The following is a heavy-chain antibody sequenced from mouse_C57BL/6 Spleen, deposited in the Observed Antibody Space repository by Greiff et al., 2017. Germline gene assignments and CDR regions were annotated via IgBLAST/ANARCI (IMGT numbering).Heavy chain of an antibody. CDR2: IHPTSGST. CDR1: GYTFTSYW. Sequence: QVQLQQPGAELVKPGASVKLSCKASGYTFTSYWMHWVKQRPGQGLEWIGMIHPTSGSTNYNEKFKSKATLTVDKSSSAAYMQLSSLTSEDSAVYYCARSSTMGPRFAYWGQGTLVTVSA. CDR3: ARSSTMGPRFAY. D-gene: IGHD2-1*01. J-gene: IGHJ3*01. V-gene: IGHV1-64*01.